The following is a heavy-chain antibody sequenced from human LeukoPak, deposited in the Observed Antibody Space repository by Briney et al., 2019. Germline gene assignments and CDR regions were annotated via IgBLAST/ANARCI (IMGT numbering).Heavy chain of an antibody. CDR1: GFTFSSYG. D-gene: IGHD3-9*01. CDR2: ISYDGSNK. V-gene: IGHV3-30*18. Sequence: GRSLRLSCAASGFTFSSYGMHWVRQAPGKGLEWVAVISYDGSNKHYADSVKGRFTISRDNSKNTLYLQMNSLRAEDTAVYYCAKDLRDILTGPSSYYYGMDVWGKGTTVTVSS. CDR3: AKDLRDILTGPSSYYYGMDV. J-gene: IGHJ6*04.